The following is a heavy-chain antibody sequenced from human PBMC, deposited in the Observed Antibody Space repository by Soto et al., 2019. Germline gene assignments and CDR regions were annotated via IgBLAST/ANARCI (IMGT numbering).Heavy chain of an antibody. J-gene: IGHJ4*02. CDR2: INHSGST. CDR3: ARGKMGATAFDY. Sequence: PSETLSLTCAVYGGSFSGYYWSWIRQPPGKGLEWIGEINHSGSTNYNPSLKGRVTISVDTSRNQFSLKLTSVTAADTAVYYCARGKMGATAFDYWGQGTLVTVSS. D-gene: IGHD1-26*01. V-gene: IGHV4-34*01. CDR1: GGSFSGYY.